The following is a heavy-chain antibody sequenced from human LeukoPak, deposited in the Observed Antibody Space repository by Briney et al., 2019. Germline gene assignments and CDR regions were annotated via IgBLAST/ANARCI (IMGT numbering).Heavy chain of an antibody. V-gene: IGHV3-53*01. CDR2: IYSDNT. D-gene: IGHD4/OR15-4a*01. CDR1: GFTFDDYA. CDR3: ARRAGAYSRPYDY. Sequence: PGGSLRLSCAASGFTFDDYAMHWVRQAPGKGLEWVSFIYSDNTHYSDSVKGRFTISRDNSKNTLYLQMNSLRAEDTAVYYCARRAGAYSRPYDYWGQGTLVTVSS. J-gene: IGHJ4*02.